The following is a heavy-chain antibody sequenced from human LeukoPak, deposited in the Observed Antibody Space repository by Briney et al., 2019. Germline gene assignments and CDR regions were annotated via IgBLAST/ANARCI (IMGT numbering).Heavy chain of an antibody. J-gene: IGHJ4*02. CDR2: IYYSGST. Sequence: SETLSLTCTVSGGSISSSSYYRGWIRQPPGKGLEWIGSIYYSGSTYYNPSLKSRVTISVDTSKNQFSLKLSSVTAADTAVYYCARALLMVRGKWPLYYFDYWGQGTLVTVSS. D-gene: IGHD3-10*01. CDR1: GGSISSSSYY. V-gene: IGHV4-39*07. CDR3: ARALLMVRGKWPLYYFDY.